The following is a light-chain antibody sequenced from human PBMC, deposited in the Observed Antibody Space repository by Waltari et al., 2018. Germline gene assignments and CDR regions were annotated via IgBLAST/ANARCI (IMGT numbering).Light chain of an antibody. CDR1: QSVSSSY. Sequence: EIVLTQSPGTLSLSPGQSAHLSCRASQSVSSSYLAWYQQKPGQAPRLLIYGASSRATGIPDRFSGSGSGTDFTLTISRLEPEDFAVYYCQQYGSSPRTFGQGTKVEIK. V-gene: IGKV3-20*01. CDR3: QQYGSSPRT. CDR2: GAS. J-gene: IGKJ1*01.